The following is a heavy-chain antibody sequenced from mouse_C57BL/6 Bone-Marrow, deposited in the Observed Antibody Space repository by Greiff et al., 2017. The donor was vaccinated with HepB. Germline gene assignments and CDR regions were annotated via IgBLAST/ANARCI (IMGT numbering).Heavy chain of an antibody. D-gene: IGHD4-1*01. CDR1: GYSFTSYY. J-gene: IGHJ2*01. V-gene: IGHV1-66*01. CDR3: ARPLTGPFDY. Sequence: QVQLKQSGPELVKPGASVKISCKASGYSFTSYYIHWVKQRPGQGLEWIGWIYPGSGNTKYNEKFKGKATLTADTSSSTAYMQLSSLTSEDSAVYYCARPLTGPFDYWGQGTTLTVSS. CDR2: IYPGSGNT.